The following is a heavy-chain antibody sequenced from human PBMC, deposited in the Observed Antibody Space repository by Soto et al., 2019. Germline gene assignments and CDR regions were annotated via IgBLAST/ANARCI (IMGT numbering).Heavy chain of an antibody. J-gene: IGHJ4*02. CDR1: GGSISSYY. CDR3: ARVVLRSFDWLLPPSAYFDY. V-gene: IGHV4-59*01. D-gene: IGHD3-9*01. CDR2: IYYSGST. Sequence: PSETLSLTCTVSGGSISSYYWSWIRQPPGKGLEWIGYIYYSGSTNYNPSLKSRVTISVDTSENQFYLKLSSVSAADTAVYYCARVVLRSFDWLLPPSAYFDYWVQGTLVTVSS.